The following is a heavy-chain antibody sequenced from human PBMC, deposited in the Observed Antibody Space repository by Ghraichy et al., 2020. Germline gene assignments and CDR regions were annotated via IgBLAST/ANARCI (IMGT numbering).Heavy chain of an antibody. V-gene: IGHV1-18*01. CDR3: ARERHYYDSSGLYSPNYYYGMDV. CDR1: GYTFTSYG. CDR2: ISAYNGNT. D-gene: IGHD3-22*01. J-gene: IGHJ6*02. Sequence: ASVKVSCKASGYTFTSYGISWVRQAPGQGLEWMGWISAYNGNTNYAQKLQGRVTMTTDTSTSTAYMELRSLRSDDTAVYYCARERHYYDSSGLYSPNYYYGMDVCGQGTTVTVSS.